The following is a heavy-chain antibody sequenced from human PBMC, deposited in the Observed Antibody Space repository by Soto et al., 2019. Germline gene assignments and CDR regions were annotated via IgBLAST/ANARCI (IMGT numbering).Heavy chain of an antibody. CDR3: ATLGIAGTTSHYYYGMDV. D-gene: IGHD1-7*01. V-gene: IGHV4-30-4*01. CDR1: GVSITSGDYN. Sequence: QVQLQESGPGLVKPSQTLSLTCTVSGVSITSGDYNWSWLRQAPGKGLEWIGFVYSSGRTYSNPSLKSRLTMSADTSKNQFSLKVNSVTAADTAMYYCATLGIAGTTSHYYYGMDVWGQGTPVAVSS. J-gene: IGHJ6*02. CDR2: VYSSGRT.